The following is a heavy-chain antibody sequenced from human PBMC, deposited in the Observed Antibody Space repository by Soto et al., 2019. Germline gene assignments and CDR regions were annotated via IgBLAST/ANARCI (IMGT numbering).Heavy chain of an antibody. Sequence: SGPTLVNPTQTLTLTCTFSGFSLSSSGVGVEWVRQPPGKALEWLALIYSNDDKRYSPSVKSRLTITKDTSKNRVVLTMTNMDPVDTATYYGGHRLDNGMNSIWGQGTVVTIS. J-gene: IGHJ3*02. CDR1: GFSLSSSGVG. CDR3: GHRLDNGMNSI. V-gene: IGHV2-5*01. D-gene: IGHD4-17*01. CDR2: IYSNDDK.